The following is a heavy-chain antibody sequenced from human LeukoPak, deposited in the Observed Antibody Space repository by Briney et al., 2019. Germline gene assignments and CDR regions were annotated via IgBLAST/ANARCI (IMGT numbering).Heavy chain of an antibody. CDR2: ISSSSSTI. Sequence: PGGSLRLSCAASGFTFSSYSMNWVRQAPGKGLERVSYISSSSSTIYYADSVKGRFTISRDNAKNSLYLQMNSLRAEDTAVYYCAREGYYYDSSGYYPTPFDYWGQGTLVTVSS. J-gene: IGHJ4*02. V-gene: IGHV3-48*04. CDR3: AREGYYYDSSGYYPTPFDY. CDR1: GFTFSSYS. D-gene: IGHD3-22*01.